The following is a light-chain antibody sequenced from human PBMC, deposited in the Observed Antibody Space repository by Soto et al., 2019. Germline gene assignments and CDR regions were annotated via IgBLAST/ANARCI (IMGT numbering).Light chain of an antibody. J-gene: IGKJ1*01. CDR1: ENINTW. V-gene: IGKV1-5*01. Sequence: GDRVTITCRASENINTWLAWYQQKPGKAPKLLIYTASSLQSGVPSRFSGSGSGTEFTLTISSLQSEDFAVYYCLHYNDWPRWTFGQGTKVDIK. CDR2: TAS. CDR3: LHYNDWPRWT.